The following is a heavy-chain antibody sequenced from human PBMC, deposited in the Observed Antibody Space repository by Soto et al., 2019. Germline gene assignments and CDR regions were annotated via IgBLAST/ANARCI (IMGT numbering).Heavy chain of an antibody. CDR3: AKDSRYDSSGYYGGDYYYYGMDV. Sequence: GGSLRLSCAASGFTFSSYAMSWVRQAPGKGLEWVSAISGSGGRTYYADSVKGRFTISRDNSKNTLYLQMNSLRAEDTAVYYCAKDSRYDSSGYYGGDYYYYGMDVWGQGTTVTVSS. CDR2: ISGSGGRT. V-gene: IGHV3-23*01. CDR1: GFTFSSYA. D-gene: IGHD3-22*01. J-gene: IGHJ6*02.